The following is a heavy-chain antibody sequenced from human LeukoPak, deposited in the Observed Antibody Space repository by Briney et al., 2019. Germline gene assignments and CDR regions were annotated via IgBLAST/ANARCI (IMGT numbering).Heavy chain of an antibody. J-gene: IGHJ6*02. CDR1: GGSFSGYY. Sequence: SETLSLTCAVYGGSFSGYYWSWIRQPPGKGLEWIGEINHSGSTNYNPSLKSRVTISVDTSKNQFSLKLSSVTAADTAVYYCARLKRTAVYGMDVWGQGTTVTVSS. V-gene: IGHV4-34*01. D-gene: IGHD1-1*01. CDR3: ARLKRTAVYGMDV. CDR2: INHSGST.